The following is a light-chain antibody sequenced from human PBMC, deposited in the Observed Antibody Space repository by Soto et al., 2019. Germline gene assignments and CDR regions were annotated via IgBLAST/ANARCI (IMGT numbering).Light chain of an antibody. V-gene: IGKV3-11*01. CDR2: DAS. CDR1: QSVGSS. CDR3: QQRSNWPRT. Sequence: EIVLTQSPATLSLSPGERATLSCRASQSVGSSLAWFQHKPGQAPRLLIYDASNRATGIPARFSGSGSGTDFTLTNSSLEPEDFAVYYCQQRSNWPRTFGQGTKLEIK. J-gene: IGKJ2*01.